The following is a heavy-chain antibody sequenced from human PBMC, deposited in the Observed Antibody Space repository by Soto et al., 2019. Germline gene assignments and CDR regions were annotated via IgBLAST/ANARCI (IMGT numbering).Heavy chain of an antibody. CDR2: INPSGGST. CDR3: ARGSLLYYDFWSGYLDV. J-gene: IGHJ6*02. Sequence: ASVKVSCKASGYTFTSYYMHWVRQAPGQGLEWMGIINPSGGSTSYAQKFQGRVTMTRDTSTSTAYMELSSLRSEDTAVYYCARGSLLYYDFWSGYLDVWGQGTTVTVSS. V-gene: IGHV1-46*01. D-gene: IGHD3-3*01. CDR1: GYTFTSYY.